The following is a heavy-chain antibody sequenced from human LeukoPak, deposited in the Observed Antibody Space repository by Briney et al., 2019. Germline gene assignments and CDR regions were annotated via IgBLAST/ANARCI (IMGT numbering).Heavy chain of an antibody. D-gene: IGHD6-19*01. V-gene: IGHV3-74*01. CDR1: GFFFDDYG. CDR2: INSDGSST. CDR3: ASSGIAVAGTRYFDY. J-gene: IGHJ4*02. Sequence: PGGSLRLSCVASGFFFDDYGMHWVRQAPGKGLVWVSRINSDGSSTSYADSVKGRFTISRDNAKNTLYLQMNSLRAEDTAVYYCASSGIAVAGTRYFDYWGQGTLVTVSS.